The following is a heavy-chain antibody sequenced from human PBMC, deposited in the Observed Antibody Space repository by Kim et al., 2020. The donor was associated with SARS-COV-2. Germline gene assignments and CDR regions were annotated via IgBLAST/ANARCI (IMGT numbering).Heavy chain of an antibody. Sequence: SETLSLTCTVSGGSISSYYWSWIRQPPGKGLEWIGYIYYSGSTNYNPSLQSRVTISVDTSKNQFSLKLSSVTAADTAVYYCASMGFAAFDIWGQGTMVTVSS. J-gene: IGHJ3*02. CDR2: IYYSGST. D-gene: IGHD3-10*01. V-gene: IGHV4-59*01. CDR3: ASMGFAAFDI. CDR1: GGSISSYY.